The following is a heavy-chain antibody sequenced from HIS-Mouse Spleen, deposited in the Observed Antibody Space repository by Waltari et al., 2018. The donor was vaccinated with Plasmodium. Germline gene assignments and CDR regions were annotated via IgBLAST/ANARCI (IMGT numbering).Heavy chain of an antibody. CDR1: GFTFSSYW. V-gene: IGHV3-7*01. CDR2: INQDGSET. D-gene: IGHD6-13*01. CDR3: ASSWYWYFDL. J-gene: IGHJ2*01. Sequence: EVQLVESGGGLVQPGGSLRLSCAASGFTFSSYWLRWVRPAPGKGLEWVANINQDGSETYYVDSVKGRFTISRDNAKNSLYLQMNSLRAEDTAVYYCASSWYWYFDLWGRGTLVTVSS.